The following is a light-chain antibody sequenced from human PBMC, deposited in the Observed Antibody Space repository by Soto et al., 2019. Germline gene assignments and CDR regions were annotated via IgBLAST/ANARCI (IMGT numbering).Light chain of an antibody. Sequence: QSALTQPASVSGSPGQSITISCTGTSSDVGAYNYVSWYQHHPGKAPKLMIYDVSNRPSGVSNRFSGSKSGNTASLTISGLQAEDEADYYCNSFTTSSTLVFGGRTKVTVL. V-gene: IGLV2-14*03. CDR2: DVS. CDR1: SSDVGAYNY. J-gene: IGLJ2*01. CDR3: NSFTTSSTLV.